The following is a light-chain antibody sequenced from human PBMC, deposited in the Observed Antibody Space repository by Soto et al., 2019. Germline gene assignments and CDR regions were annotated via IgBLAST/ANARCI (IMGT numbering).Light chain of an antibody. CDR3: KQYGSSRT. Sequence: EIVLTQSPGTLSLSPGERATLSCRASQSVSSSYLAWNQQKPGQAPRLLISGASSRATGLPDRSSGSGSGTDFPLTIRRWGPEYFAVYYWKQYGSSRTFGQGTKGDSK. CDR2: GAS. CDR1: QSVSSSY. V-gene: IGKV3-20*01. J-gene: IGKJ1*01.